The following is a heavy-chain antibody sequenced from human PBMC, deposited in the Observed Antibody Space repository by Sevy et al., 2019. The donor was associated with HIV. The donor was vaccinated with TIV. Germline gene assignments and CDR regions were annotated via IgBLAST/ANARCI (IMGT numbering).Heavy chain of an antibody. CDR3: ARSIASVLPGPLGLFFRVYSHWFGP. V-gene: IGHV4-34*01. D-gene: IGHD6-13*01. Sequence: SETLSLTCAVYGGSFSDYYWSWIRQPPGGGLEWIGEISHIGSTNYNPSLKSRVTMSLDTSTNQFSLKLKSMTAADTAVYYCARSIASVLPGPLGLFFRVYSHWFGPWGQGTLVTVSS. CDR1: GGSFSDYY. J-gene: IGHJ5*02. CDR2: ISHIGST.